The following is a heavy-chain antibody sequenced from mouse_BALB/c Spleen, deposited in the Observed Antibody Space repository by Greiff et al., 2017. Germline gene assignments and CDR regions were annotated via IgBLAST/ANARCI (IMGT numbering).Heavy chain of an antibody. J-gene: IGHJ4*01. D-gene: IGHD2-1*01. CDR3: ARRNRYAMDY. CDR2: ISSGSSTI. V-gene: IGHV5-17*02. CDR1: GFTFSSFG. Sequence: EVQLQESGGGLVQPGGSRKLSCAASGFTFSSFGMHWVRQAPEKGLEWVAYISSGSSTIYYADTVKGRFTISRDNPKNTLFLQMTSLRSEDTAMYYCARRNRYAMDYWGQGTSVTVSS.